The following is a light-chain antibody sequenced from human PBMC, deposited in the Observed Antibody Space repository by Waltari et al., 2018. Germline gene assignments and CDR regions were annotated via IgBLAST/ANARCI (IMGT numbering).Light chain of an antibody. J-gene: IGKJ3*01. CDR3: QKYDSAPPFT. V-gene: IGKV1-27*01. Sequence: DIQMTQSPSSLSASVGDRVTITCRASQGISNSLAWYQQKPGKVPKLLIYAESTLRSGVPSRFSGSGSGTDFTLTISSLQPEDVATYYCQKYDSAPPFTFGPGTKVDLK. CDR1: QGISNS. CDR2: AES.